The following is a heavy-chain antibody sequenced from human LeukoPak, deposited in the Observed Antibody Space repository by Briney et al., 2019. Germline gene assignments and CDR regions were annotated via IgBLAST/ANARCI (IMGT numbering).Heavy chain of an antibody. Sequence: PSETLSLTCTVSGGSISSSSYYWGWIRQAPGKGLEWVSAISGSGAGTYYADSVKGRFTVSRDNSKNTLYLQMTSLGAEDTAVYYCAKKRTYYDSWSGFAMDYWGQGALVTVSS. V-gene: IGHV3-23*01. D-gene: IGHD3-3*01. J-gene: IGHJ4*02. CDR3: AKKRTYYDSWSGFAMDY. CDR2: ISGSGAGT. CDR1: GGSISSSSYY.